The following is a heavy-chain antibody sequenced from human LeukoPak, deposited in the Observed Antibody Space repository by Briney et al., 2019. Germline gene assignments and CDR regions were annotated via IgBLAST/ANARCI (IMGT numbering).Heavy chain of an antibody. CDR2: IYYSGST. CDR1: GGSISSGSYY. V-gene: IGHV4-61*10. Sequence: PSETLSLTCTVSGGSISSGSYYWSWIRQPAGKGLEWIGYIYYSGSTNYNPSLKSRLTISVDTSKKQLSLKLRSVTAADTAVYYCARAEPMGYEDYWGQGTLVTVSS. J-gene: IGHJ4*02. CDR3: ARAEPMGYEDY. D-gene: IGHD2-8*01.